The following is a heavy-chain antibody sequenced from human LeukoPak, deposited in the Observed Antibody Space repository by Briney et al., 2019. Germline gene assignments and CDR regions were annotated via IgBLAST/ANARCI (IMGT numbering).Heavy chain of an antibody. V-gene: IGHV3-30*18. Sequence: QPGRSLRLSCAASGFTFSTYGMQWVRQAPGKGLQWVSVISYEAKNTYYADSVKGRFTISRDNSKNMLYLQMNSLRVEDTAVYYCAKEGSMYTSTWYDYWGQGTLVTVSS. CDR1: GFTFSTYG. D-gene: IGHD5/OR15-5a*01. CDR2: ISYEAKNT. CDR3: AKEGSMYTSTWYDY. J-gene: IGHJ4*02.